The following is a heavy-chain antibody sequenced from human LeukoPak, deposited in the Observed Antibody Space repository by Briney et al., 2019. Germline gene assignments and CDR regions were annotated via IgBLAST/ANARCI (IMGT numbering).Heavy chain of an antibody. D-gene: IGHD3-22*01. CDR2: INHSGST. CDR3: ARGPIDSSGYYFPFDY. V-gene: IGHV4-34*01. J-gene: IGHJ4*02. Sequence: PSETLSLTCAVYGGSFSGYYWSWIRQPPGKGLEWIGEINHSGSTNYNPSLKSRVTISVDTPKNKFSLKLSSVTAADTAVYYCARGPIDSSGYYFPFDYWGQGTLVTVSS. CDR1: GGSFSGYY.